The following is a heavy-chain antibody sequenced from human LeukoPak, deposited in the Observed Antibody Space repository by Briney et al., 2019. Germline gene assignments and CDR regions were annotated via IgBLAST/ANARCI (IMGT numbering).Heavy chain of an antibody. CDR1: GFTFSSYG. V-gene: IGHV3-30*03. CDR3: AREPGEGGSAFDY. Sequence: PGGSLRLSCAASGFTFSSYGMHWVRQAPGKGLEWVAVISYDGSNKYYVDSVKGRFTISRDNFKKTVYLQMSSLTIEDTAVYYCAREPGEGGSAFDYWGQGTLVTVYS. D-gene: IGHD3-16*01. CDR2: ISYDGSNK. J-gene: IGHJ4*02.